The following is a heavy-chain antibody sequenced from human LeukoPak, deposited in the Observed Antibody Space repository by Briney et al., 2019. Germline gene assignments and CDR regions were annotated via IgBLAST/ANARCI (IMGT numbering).Heavy chain of an antibody. CDR2: INTSGDTA. V-gene: IGHV1-46*01. CDR1: GYTFTSYC. J-gene: IGHJ4*02. D-gene: IGHD3-10*01. Sequence: ASVKVSCKASGYTFTSYCMHWVRHAPGQGLEWMGIINTSGDTASYAQKFQGRVTMTRDTSTSTVYMELSSLRSEDTAVYFCARGGSGSYRYYFDYWGQGTLVTVSS. CDR3: ARGGSGSYRYYFDY.